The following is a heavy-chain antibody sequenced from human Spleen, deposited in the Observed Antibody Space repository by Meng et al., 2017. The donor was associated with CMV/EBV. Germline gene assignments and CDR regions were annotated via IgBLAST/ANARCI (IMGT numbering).Heavy chain of an antibody. D-gene: IGHD2-2*02. CDR2: VNANSGAK. Sequence: ASVQVSCKASGYTFTSYYMHWVRQAPGQGLEWMGWVNANSGAKDYAQKFQGRVTMTRDTSISTAYMELRRLRSDDTAVYYCARGYCSGASCYIDDWGQGTLVTVSS. V-gene: IGHV1-2*02. CDR1: GYTFTSYY. CDR3: ARGYCSGASCYIDD. J-gene: IGHJ4*02.